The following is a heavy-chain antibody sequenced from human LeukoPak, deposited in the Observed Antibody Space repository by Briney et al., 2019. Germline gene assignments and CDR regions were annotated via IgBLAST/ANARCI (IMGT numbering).Heavy chain of an antibody. J-gene: IGHJ4*02. Sequence: PGGSLRLSCAASGFTFSSYGMHWVRQAPGKGLEWVAVIWYDGSNKYYAGSVKGRFTISRDNSKNTLYLQMDSLRAEDTAVYYCARDPGVRWLVGFDYWGQGTLVTVSS. V-gene: IGHV3-33*08. CDR3: ARDPGVRWLVGFDY. CDR2: IWYDGSNK. CDR1: GFTFSSYG. D-gene: IGHD6-19*01.